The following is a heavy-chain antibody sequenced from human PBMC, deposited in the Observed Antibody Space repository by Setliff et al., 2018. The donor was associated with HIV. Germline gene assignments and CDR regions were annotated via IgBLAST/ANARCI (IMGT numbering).Heavy chain of an antibody. CDR1: GFTFSSYW. J-gene: IGHJ4*02. CDR2: INSDGSST. CDR3: ARAYNVYDYRFDSSGYDY. D-gene: IGHD3-22*01. Sequence: GGSLRLSCAASGFTFSSYWMHWVRQAPGKGLVWVSRINSDGSSTSYADSVKGRFTISRDNAKNTLYLQMYSLRAEDTAVYYCARAYNVYDYRFDSSGYDYWGQGTLVTVSS. V-gene: IGHV3-74*01.